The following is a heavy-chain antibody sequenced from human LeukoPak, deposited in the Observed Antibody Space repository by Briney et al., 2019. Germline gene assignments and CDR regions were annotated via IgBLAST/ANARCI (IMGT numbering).Heavy chain of an antibody. CDR1: GGSISSYY. D-gene: IGHD3-22*01. J-gene: IGHJ5*02. Sequence: SETLSLTCTVSGGSISSYYWSWIRQPPGKGLEWIGRIYTSGSTNYNPSLKSRVTISVDTSKNQFSLKLSSVTAADTAVYYCASIYYYDSAPIDPWGQGTPVTVSS. V-gene: IGHV4-4*08. CDR3: ASIYYYDSAPIDP. CDR2: IYTSGST.